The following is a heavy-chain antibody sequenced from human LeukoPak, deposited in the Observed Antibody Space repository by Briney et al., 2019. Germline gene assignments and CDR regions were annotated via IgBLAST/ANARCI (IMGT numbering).Heavy chain of an antibody. CDR2: ISAYNGNT. CDR1: GYTFTSYY. V-gene: IGHV1-18*04. D-gene: IGHD4-17*01. CDR3: ARGVGDYSYYYYMDV. J-gene: IGHJ6*03. Sequence: ASVKVSCKASGYTFTSYYMHWVRQAPGQGLEWMGWISAYNGNTNYAQKLQGRVTMTTDTSTSTAYMELRSLRSDDTAVYYCARGVGDYSYYYYMDVWGKGTTVTVSS.